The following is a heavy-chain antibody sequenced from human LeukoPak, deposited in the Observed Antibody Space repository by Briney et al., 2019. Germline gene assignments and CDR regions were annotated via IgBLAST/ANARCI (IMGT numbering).Heavy chain of an antibody. V-gene: IGHV3-33*01. CDR3: ARNYYGSGSYYLVFDI. CDR1: GFTFSSYG. Sequence: TGGSLRLSCAASGFTFSSYGMHWVRQAPGKGLEWVAVIWYDGSNKYYADSVKGRFTISRDNSKNTLYLQMNSLRAEDTAVYYCARNYYGSGSYYLVFDIWGQGTMVTVSS. CDR2: IWYDGSNK. D-gene: IGHD3-10*01. J-gene: IGHJ3*02.